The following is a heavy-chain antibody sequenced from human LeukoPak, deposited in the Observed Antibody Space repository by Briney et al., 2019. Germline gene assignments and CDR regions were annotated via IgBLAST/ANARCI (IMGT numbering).Heavy chain of an antibody. V-gene: IGHV1-2*02. Sequence: ASVKVSCKASGYTFTGYYMHWVRQAPGQGLEWMGWINPNSGGTNYAQKFQGRVTMTRDTSISTAYMELSRLRSDDTAVYYCAKDRGSWTRYDFDYWGQGTLVTVSS. J-gene: IGHJ4*02. CDR1: GYTFTGYY. CDR3: AKDRGSWTRYDFDY. CDR2: INPNSGGT. D-gene: IGHD6-13*01.